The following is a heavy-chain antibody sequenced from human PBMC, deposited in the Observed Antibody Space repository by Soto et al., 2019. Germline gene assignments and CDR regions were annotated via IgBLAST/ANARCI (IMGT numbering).Heavy chain of an antibody. D-gene: IGHD3-9*01. CDR3: AKGRADYDILTGYYAERFDY. CDR1: GFTFSSYA. J-gene: IGHJ4*02. V-gene: IGHV3-23*01. CDR2: ISGSGGST. Sequence: PGGSLRLSCAASGFTFSSYAMSWVRQAPGKGLEWVSAISGSGGSTYYADSVKGRFTISRDNSKNTLYLQMNSLRAEDTAVYYCAKGRADYDILTGYYAERFDYWGQRTPVTVSS.